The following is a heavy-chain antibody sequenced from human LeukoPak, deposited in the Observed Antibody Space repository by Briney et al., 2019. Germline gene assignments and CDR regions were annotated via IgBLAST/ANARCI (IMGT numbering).Heavy chain of an antibody. D-gene: IGHD3-9*01. CDR2: INPNSGGT. V-gene: IGHV1-2*02. CDR1: GYIFTSYD. J-gene: IGHJ4*02. Sequence: ASVKVSCKASGYIFTSYDINWVRQATGQGLEWMGWINPNSGGTNYAQKFQARVSMTRDASISTAYMQLSRLRFDDTAVYYCARSPHILTGENFDYWGQGTLLTVSS. CDR3: ARSPHILTGENFDY.